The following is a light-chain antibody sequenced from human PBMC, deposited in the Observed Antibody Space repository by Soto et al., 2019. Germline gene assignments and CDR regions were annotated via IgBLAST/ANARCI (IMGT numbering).Light chain of an antibody. CDR2: TAS. J-gene: IGKJ1*01. CDR3: KQHNSYPRT. V-gene: IGKV1-5*03. Sequence: DIQMTQSPSTLSASVGDRVTITCRASQSISTWLAWYQQKPGKAPKLLIYTASNLERGVPSRFSGSGYGTEFNLTISSLQPDDFANYSCKQHNSYPRTFGQGTKVEIK. CDR1: QSISTW.